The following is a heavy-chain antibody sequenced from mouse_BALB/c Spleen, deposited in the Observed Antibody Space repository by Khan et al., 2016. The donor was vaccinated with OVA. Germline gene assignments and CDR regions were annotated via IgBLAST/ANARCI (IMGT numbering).Heavy chain of an antibody. CDR1: GYSFTSYW. Sequence: EVQLQQSGTVLARPGASVKMSCKASGYSFTSYWMHWITQRPGQGLEWIGAIFPGNSDTTYNQKFTGKAKLTAVTSASTAYMELSSLTNEDSAVYYCTRSYDGCFDVWGAGTTVTVSS. CDR2: IFPGNSDT. J-gene: IGHJ1*01. V-gene: IGHV1-5*01. CDR3: TRSYDGCFDV. D-gene: IGHD2-12*01.